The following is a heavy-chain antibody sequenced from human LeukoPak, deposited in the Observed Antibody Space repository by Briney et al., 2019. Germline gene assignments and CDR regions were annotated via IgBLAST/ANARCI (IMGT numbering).Heavy chain of an antibody. V-gene: IGHV4-34*01. J-gene: IGHJ3*02. D-gene: IGHD6-19*01. CDR1: GGSFSGYY. CDR2: INHSGST. Sequence: SETLSLTCAVYGGSFSGYYWSWIRQPPGKGLEWIGEINHSGSTNYNPSLKSRVTISVDTSKDQFSLKLSSATAADTAVYYCARARIAVAGAFDIWGQGTMVTVSS. CDR3: ARARIAVAGAFDI.